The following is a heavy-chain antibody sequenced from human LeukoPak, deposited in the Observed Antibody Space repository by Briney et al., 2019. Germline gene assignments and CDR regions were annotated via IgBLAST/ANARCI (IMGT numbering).Heavy chain of an antibody. D-gene: IGHD2-15*01. Sequence: SETLSLTCTVSGGSISSYYWSWDRQPAGKGLEWIGRIYSSGNTNYNPSLKSRVTMSVDTSRNQFSLKLSSVTAADTAVYYCARESVGYCSGGSCPYYSDYWGQGTLVTVSS. CDR1: GGSISSYY. J-gene: IGHJ4*02. CDR3: ARESVGYCSGGSCPYYSDY. V-gene: IGHV4-4*07. CDR2: IYSSGNT.